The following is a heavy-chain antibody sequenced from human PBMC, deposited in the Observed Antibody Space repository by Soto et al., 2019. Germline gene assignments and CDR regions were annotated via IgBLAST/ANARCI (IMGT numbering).Heavy chain of an antibody. CDR2: SIPMFGSA. J-gene: IGHJ6*04. Sequence: QVQLVQSGAEVKKPGSSVKVSCKASGGTFNSYAISWVRQAPGRGLEWMGGSIPMFGSANYAQKFQGRGTITADESTSTAYMELSSLRSEDTAVYYCVSLKGTSLYYYYYYGMDVWGKGTTVTVSS. V-gene: IGHV1-69*01. CDR3: VSLKGTSLYYYYYYGMDV. D-gene: IGHD3-10*01. CDR1: GGTFNSYA.